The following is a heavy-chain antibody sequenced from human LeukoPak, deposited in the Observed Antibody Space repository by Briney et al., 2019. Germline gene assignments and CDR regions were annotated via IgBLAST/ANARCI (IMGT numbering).Heavy chain of an antibody. Sequence: GGSLKLSCAASGFTLSSYAINWVRQAPGKGLEWLAYIGSRSTAIYYADSVKGRFTVSTDNANNSLYLQLSGLRDEDTAVYYCARKPNYYRSFNYGMDVWGQGTTVTVSS. CDR3: ARKPNYYRSFNYGMDV. J-gene: IGHJ6*02. CDR1: GFTLSSYA. CDR2: IGSRSTAI. V-gene: IGHV3-48*02. D-gene: IGHD3-22*01.